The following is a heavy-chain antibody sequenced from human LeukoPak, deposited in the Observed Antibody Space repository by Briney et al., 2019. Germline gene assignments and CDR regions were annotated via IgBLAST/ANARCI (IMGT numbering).Heavy chain of an antibody. Sequence: SQTLSLTCTVSGGSISSGGYYWSWIRQPPGKGLEWIGYIYHSGSTYYNPSLKSRVTISVDRSKNQFSLELSSVTAADTAVYYCARAESITIFGVVIGAFDYWGQGTLVTVSS. CDR1: GGSISSGGYY. J-gene: IGHJ4*02. CDR2: IYHSGST. V-gene: IGHV4-30-2*01. D-gene: IGHD3-3*01. CDR3: ARAESITIFGVVIGAFDY.